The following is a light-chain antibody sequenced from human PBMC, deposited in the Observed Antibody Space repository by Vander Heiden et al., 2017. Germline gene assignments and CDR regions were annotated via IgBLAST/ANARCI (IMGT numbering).Light chain of an antibody. V-gene: IGLV2-8*01. Sequence: QSALPQPPSASGSPGHPVTVSCTGTPSDVVAYNYVSWYQQHPGKAPKLIIYEDTKRPSGVPDRFSASKSGDTASLTVSGLQAEDEADYYCSSHAGSNNYAFGTGTKVTVL. CDR3: SSHAGSNNYA. J-gene: IGLJ1*01. CDR1: PSDVVAYNY. CDR2: EDT.